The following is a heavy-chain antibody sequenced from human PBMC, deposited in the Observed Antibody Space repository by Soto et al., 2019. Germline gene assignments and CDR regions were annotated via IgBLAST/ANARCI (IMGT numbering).Heavy chain of an antibody. CDR3: AKERGRNRNFAMDV. D-gene: IGHD1-1*01. CDR2: ISYDGSFV. V-gene: IGHV3-30*18. CDR1: GLTFRDYG. J-gene: IGHJ6*02. Sequence: GGPLRLSCMVSGLTFRDYGFHWVRQAPGKGLDWVAAISYDGSFVYYADSVRGRFTISRDNSRNTLDLQMNTLRHEDTAVYYCAKERGRNRNFAMDVWGQGTSVTVSS.